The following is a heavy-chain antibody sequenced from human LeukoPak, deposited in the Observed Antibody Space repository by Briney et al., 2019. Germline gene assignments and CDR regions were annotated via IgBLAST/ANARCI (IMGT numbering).Heavy chain of an antibody. CDR1: GFTFSSHA. CDR2: ISGSGDRT. V-gene: IGHV3-23*01. D-gene: IGHD3-3*02. J-gene: IGHJ4*02. CDR3: VRKVIFATNYFDL. Sequence: GGSLRLSCAASGFTFSSHAMSWVRQAPGKGLEWVSSISGSGDRTYYADSVKGRLTISRDNSKKTVYVQVNSLRADDADVYYCVRKVIFATNYFDLWGRGTLVSVSS.